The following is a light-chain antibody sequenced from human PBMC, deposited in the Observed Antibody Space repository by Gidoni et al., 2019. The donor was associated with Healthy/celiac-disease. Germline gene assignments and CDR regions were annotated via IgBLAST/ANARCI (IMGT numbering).Light chain of an antibody. CDR2: GNS. Sequence: QSVLTQPPSVPGAPRQSVTISSTGSSSNIGAGYDVHWYQQLPGTAPKLLIYGNSNRPSGVPDRFSGSKSGTSASLAITGLQAEDEADDYCQSYDSSLGGAVFGGGTKLTVL. V-gene: IGLV1-40*01. CDR1: SSNIGAGYD. J-gene: IGLJ2*01. CDR3: QSYDSSLGGAV.